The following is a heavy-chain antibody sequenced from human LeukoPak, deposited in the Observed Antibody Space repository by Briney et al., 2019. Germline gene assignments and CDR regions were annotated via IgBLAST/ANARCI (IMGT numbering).Heavy chain of an antibody. CDR3: AGARLYYYYFMDV. CDR1: GFTFDDYG. Sequence: RPGGSLRLSCAASGFTFDDYGMNWVRQVPGKGLEWLSGINWTGGSTYYADSVKGRFTISRDNANNSLYLLMNSLRVEDTALYYCAGARLYYYYFMDVWGKGTTVTVSS. J-gene: IGHJ6*03. V-gene: IGHV3-20*04. CDR2: INWTGGST. D-gene: IGHD6-6*01.